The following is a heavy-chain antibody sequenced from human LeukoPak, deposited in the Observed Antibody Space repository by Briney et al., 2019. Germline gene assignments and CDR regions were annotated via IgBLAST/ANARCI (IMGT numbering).Heavy chain of an antibody. D-gene: IGHD5-18*01. CDR2: IFGSGGSP. V-gene: IGHV3-23*01. CDR1: GFTFGSHA. J-gene: IGHJ4*02. CDR3: GKTTAGYSSGQKPAWPVDY. Sequence: GGSLRLSCEASGFTFGSHAMYWVRQAPGKGLEWVAGIFGSGGSPHYADPVKGRFIISRDNSRNTVYLQINSLRAEDTAVYYCGKTTAGYSSGQKPAWPVDYWGQGTLVTVSS.